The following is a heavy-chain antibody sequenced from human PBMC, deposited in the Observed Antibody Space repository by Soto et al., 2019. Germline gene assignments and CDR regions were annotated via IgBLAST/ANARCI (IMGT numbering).Heavy chain of an antibody. V-gene: IGHV5-10-1*01. CDR2: IDPSDSYT. Sequence: GESLKISCKGSGYSFTSYWISWVRQMPGKGLEWMGRIDPSDSYTNYSPSFQGHVTISADKSISTAYLQWSSLKASDTAMYYCASAPDIVVNYYGMGVWGQGTTVTVSS. CDR1: GYSFTSYW. J-gene: IGHJ6*02. CDR3: ASAPDIVVNYYGMGV. D-gene: IGHD2-2*01.